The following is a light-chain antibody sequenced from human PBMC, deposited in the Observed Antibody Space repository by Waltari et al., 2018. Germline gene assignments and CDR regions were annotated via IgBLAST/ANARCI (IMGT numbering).Light chain of an antibody. Sequence: QSALTQPASVSGSPGQSITISCSGTSSDVGGYNYVSWYQHHPGKAPKLMIYEGTYRPSGVSWCFSGSKTGHTASLAISGLQAEDEADYYCSSYTSSSTRVFGGGTKVTVL. CDR3: SSYTSSSTRV. CDR1: SSDVGGYNY. J-gene: IGLJ2*01. CDR2: EGT. V-gene: IGLV2-14*01.